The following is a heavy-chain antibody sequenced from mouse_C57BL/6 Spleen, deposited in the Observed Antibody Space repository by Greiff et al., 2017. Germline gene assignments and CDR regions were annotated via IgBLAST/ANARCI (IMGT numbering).Heavy chain of an antibody. D-gene: IGHD2-4*01. V-gene: IGHV5-9*01. CDR2: ISGGGGNT. CDR3: ARHLGDYDWFAY. CDR1: GFTFSSYT. Sequence: EVKLVESGGGLVKPGGSLKLSCAASGFTFSSYTMSWVRQTPEKRLEWVATISGGGGNTYYPDSVKGRFTISRDNAKNTLYLQMSSLRSEDTALYYCARHLGDYDWFAYWGQGTLVTVSA. J-gene: IGHJ3*01.